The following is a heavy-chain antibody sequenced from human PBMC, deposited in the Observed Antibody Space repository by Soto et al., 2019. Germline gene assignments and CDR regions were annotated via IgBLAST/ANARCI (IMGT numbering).Heavy chain of an antibody. V-gene: IGHV4-39*01. CDR3: AEHRDFSHWFGP. CDR2: VYYRGNT. J-gene: IGHJ5*02. CDR1: GGSLSSSSYY. Sequence: SETLSLTCIVSGGSLSSSSYYWSWIRQPPGKGLECIGSVYYRGNTYYNPSLKSRVTMSVDTSKNQFSLKLSSVTAADMAVYYWAEHRDFSHWFGPWGEGTRVTVSS.